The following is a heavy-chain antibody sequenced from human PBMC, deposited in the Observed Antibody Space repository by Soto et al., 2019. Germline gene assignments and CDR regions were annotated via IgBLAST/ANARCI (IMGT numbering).Heavy chain of an antibody. J-gene: IGHJ5*02. CDR2: IFSNDEK. V-gene: IGHV2-26*04. Sequence: QVTVKESGPVLVKPTETLTLTCTVSGFSLSNAGLGVSWIRQPPRKALEWLAHIFSNDEKSYSTSLKSRLTISKDTSKGQVVLTMTNMDPVDTATYYCASTYSTSWYWFDPWGQGTLVTVSS. D-gene: IGHD6-13*01. CDR1: GFSLSNAGLG. CDR3: ASTYSTSWYWFDP.